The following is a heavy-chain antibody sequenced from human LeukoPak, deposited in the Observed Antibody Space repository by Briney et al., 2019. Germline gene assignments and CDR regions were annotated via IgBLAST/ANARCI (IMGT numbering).Heavy chain of an antibody. Sequence: SETLSLTCTVSGGSISSGDYYWSWIRQPPGKGLEWIGYIYYSGSTYYNPSLKSRVTISVDTSKTQFSLKLSSVTAADTAVYYCASPRSYYDSSGYYISWGQGTLVTVSS. CDR3: ASPRSYYDSSGYYIS. CDR1: GGSISSGDYY. J-gene: IGHJ5*02. V-gene: IGHV4-30-4*02. D-gene: IGHD3-22*01. CDR2: IYYSGST.